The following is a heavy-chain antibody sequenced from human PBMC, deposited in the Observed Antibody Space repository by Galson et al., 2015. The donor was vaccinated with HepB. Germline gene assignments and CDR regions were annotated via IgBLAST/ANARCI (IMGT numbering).Heavy chain of an antibody. V-gene: IGHV5-10-1*01. CDR1: GYSFTSYW. D-gene: IGHD3-16*01. CDR2: IDPSDSYT. J-gene: IGHJ4*02. CDR3: ARSLPAQYVWGQDY. Sequence: QSGAEVKKPGESLRISCKGSGYSFTSYWISWVRQMPGKGLEWMGRIDPSDSYTNYSPSFQGHVTISADKSISTAYMELSSLRSEDTAVYYCARSLPAQYVWGQDYWGQGTLVTVSS.